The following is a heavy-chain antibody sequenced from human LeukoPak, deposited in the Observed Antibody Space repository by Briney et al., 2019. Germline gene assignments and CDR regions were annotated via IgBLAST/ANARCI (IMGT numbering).Heavy chain of an antibody. CDR2: IKHDGSEK. V-gene: IGHV3-7*03. D-gene: IGHD3-16*01. CDR1: GFIFTNYF. J-gene: IGHJ6*02. CDR3: ARGGGLDV. Sequence: GGSLRLSCAASGFIFTNYFMSWVRQAPGKGLEWVASIKHDGSEKYYVDSVKGRFTISRDNAKNSLCLQMSNLRAEDTAVYFCARGGGLDVWGQGATVTVSS.